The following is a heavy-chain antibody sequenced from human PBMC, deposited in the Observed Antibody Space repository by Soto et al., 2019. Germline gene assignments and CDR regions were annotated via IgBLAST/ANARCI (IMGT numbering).Heavy chain of an antibody. Sequence: ESLKISCKGSGYSFTSYWIGWVRQMPGKGLEWMGIIYPGDSDTRYSPSFQGQVTISADKSINTAYLQWSSLKASDTAMYYCARTSAAGKYYYGMDVWGQGTTVTVS. D-gene: IGHD6-13*01. J-gene: IGHJ6*02. CDR2: IYPGDSDT. CDR1: GYSFTSYW. V-gene: IGHV5-51*01. CDR3: ARTSAAGKYYYGMDV.